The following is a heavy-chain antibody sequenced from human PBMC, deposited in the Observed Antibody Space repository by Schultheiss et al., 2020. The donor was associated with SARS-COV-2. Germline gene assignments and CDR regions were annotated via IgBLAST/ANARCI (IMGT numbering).Heavy chain of an antibody. CDR3: ARAARVESLFSVRGGSFDF. V-gene: IGHV4-59*01. D-gene: IGHD5-24*01. CDR2: IYYTGIT. J-gene: IGHJ4*02. Sequence: SQTLSLTCPVSGSSISGYFWTWIRQPPGKGLEQMGNIYYTGITKYSPSLKSRVTISVDTSKKQFSLRLGSVTAADTAVYYCARAARVESLFSVRGGSFDFWGRGALVTVSS. CDR1: GSSISGYF.